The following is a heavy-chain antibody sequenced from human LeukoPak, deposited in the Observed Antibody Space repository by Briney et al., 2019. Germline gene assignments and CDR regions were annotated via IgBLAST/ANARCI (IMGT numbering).Heavy chain of an antibody. CDR2: IYYSGST. J-gene: IGHJ6*02. CDR3: AGLGTSIAARPPAYYYYGMDV. D-gene: IGHD6-6*01. CDR1: GGSISSYY. Sequence: PSETLSLTCTVSGGSISSYYWSWTRQPPGKGLEWIGYIYYSGSTNYNTSLKSRVTISVDTSKNQFSLKLSTLTAADTAVYYCAGLGTSIAARPPAYYYYGMDVWGQGTTVTVSS. V-gene: IGHV4-59*08.